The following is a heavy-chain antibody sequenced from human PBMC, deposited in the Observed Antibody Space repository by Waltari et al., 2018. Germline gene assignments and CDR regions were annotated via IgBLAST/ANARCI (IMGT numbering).Heavy chain of an antibody. D-gene: IGHD6-13*01. J-gene: IGHJ4*02. V-gene: IGHV4-34*01. CDR2: INHSGST. Sequence: QVQLQPWGAGLLKPSETRSLTCAVYGGSFSGYYWSWIRQPPGKGLEWIGEINHSGSTNYNPSLKSRVTISVDTSKNQFSLKLSSVTAADTAVYYCAREGKAAAGHDYWGQGTLVTVSS. CDR3: AREGKAAAGHDY. CDR1: GGSFSGYY.